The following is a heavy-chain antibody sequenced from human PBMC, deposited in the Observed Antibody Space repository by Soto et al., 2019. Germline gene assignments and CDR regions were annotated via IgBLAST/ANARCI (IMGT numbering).Heavy chain of an antibody. CDR3: ARQIYDSSGYYYAY. J-gene: IGHJ4*02. V-gene: IGHV4-39*01. CDR2: IYSLGNT. Sequence: QMQLQESGPGLVKPSETLSLTCTVSGGSISSSSYYWGWIRQPPGQGLEWLGTIYSLGNTYYNPSLKSRVTISVDKSKSQLFLKLSSGTAPDPAVYYCARQIYDSSGYYYAYWGQGTLVTVSS. D-gene: IGHD3-22*01. CDR1: GGSISSSSYY.